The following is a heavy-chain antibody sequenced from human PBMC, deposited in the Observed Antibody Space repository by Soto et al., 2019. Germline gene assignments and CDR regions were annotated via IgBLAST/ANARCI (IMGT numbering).Heavy chain of an antibody. D-gene: IGHD3-10*01. Sequence: QVQLQESGPGLVKPSQTLSLTCTVSGGSISSADYYWSWIRQHPGKGLEWIGYIYYSGSTYYNPCVKRRVNXSTDSSXXQFSLKLTSVTAADTAVYYCARYGSGTYYPTTFDYWGQGTLVTVSS. CDR3: ARYGSGTYYPTTFDY. J-gene: IGHJ4*02. CDR2: IYYSGST. V-gene: IGHV4-31*03. CDR1: GGSISSADYY.